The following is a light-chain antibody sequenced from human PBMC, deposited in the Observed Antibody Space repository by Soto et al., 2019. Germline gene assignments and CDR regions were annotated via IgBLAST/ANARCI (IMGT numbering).Light chain of an antibody. CDR1: QSVSSN. CDR3: QQYNNWPWT. J-gene: IGKJ1*01. Sequence: EIVMMQSPATLSVSPGERATLSCRASQSVSSNLAWYQQKPGQAPRLLIYGASTRATGIPARFGGSRSGTEFTLTISSLQSEDFAVYYCQQYNNWPWTFGQGTKVEIK. CDR2: GAS. V-gene: IGKV3-15*01.